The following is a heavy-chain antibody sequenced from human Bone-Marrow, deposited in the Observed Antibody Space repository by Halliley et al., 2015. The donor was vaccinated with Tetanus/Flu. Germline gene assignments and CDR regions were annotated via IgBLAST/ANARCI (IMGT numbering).Heavy chain of an antibody. CDR3: ARYNIEVVGGNWFDP. CDR2: IYSSGSP. J-gene: IGHJ5*02. Sequence: IGYIYSSGSPNYSPSLSSRVPISLDTSKNQFSLQLNSVTAADTAVYYCARYNIEVVGGNWFDPWGRGTLVTVSS. D-gene: IGHD3-16*01. V-gene: IGHV4-59*01.